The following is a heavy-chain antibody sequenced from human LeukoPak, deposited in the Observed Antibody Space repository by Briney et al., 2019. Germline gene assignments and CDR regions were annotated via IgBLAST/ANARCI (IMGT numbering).Heavy chain of an antibody. CDR3: XXXPXYYXDXSGXLNY. D-gene: IGHD3-22*01. Sequence: GGSLRLSCAASGFTFSNYWMSWVRQAPGKGLEWVANIKKDGSEGYYVDSVKGRFTISRDNAKNSLYLQMNSLRAEDTAVHYXXXXPXYYXDXSGXLNYWGXGTLVTVSS. V-gene: IGHV3-7*01. J-gene: IGHJ4*02. CDR2: IKKDGSEG. CDR1: GFTFSNYW.